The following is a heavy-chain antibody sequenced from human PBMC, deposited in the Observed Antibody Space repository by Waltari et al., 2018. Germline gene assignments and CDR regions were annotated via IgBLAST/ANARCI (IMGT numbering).Heavy chain of an antibody. CDR3: ARTYSSGWYPYYFDY. CDR2: IYYSGSP. J-gene: IGHJ4*02. Sequence: QLQLQESGPGLVKPSETLSLTCTVSGGSISSSSYYWGWIRQPPGKGLEWIGGIYYSGSPYYHPSLQSRVPISVDTSKNQFSRKLSSVTAADTAVYYCARTYSSGWYPYYFDYWGQGTLVTVSS. D-gene: IGHD6-19*01. V-gene: IGHV4-39*01. CDR1: GGSISSSSYY.